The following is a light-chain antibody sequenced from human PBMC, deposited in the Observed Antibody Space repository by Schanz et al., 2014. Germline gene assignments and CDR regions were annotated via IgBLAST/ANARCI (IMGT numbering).Light chain of an antibody. J-gene: IGKJ2*01. Sequence: DIVMTQSPLSLSVTPGQPASISCRSSQSLLHSNGYNYLDWYLQKPGQSPQLLIYLGSNRASGVPDRFSASGSGTDFTLKISRVEAEDVGVYYCMQALQTAYTFGQGTTLEIK. CDR1: QSLLHSNGYNY. CDR3: MQALQTAYT. V-gene: IGKV2-28*01. CDR2: LGS.